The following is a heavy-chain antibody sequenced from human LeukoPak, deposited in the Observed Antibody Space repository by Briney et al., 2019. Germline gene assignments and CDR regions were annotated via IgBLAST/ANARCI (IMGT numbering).Heavy chain of an antibody. CDR2: ISGSGGST. V-gene: IGHV3-23*01. CDR1: GFTFSSYA. CDR3: AKVYCSSTSCCPRAHFDY. D-gene: IGHD2-2*01. J-gene: IGHJ4*02. Sequence: PGGSLRLSCAASGFTFSSYAMSWVRQAPGKGLEWVSAISGSGGSTYYADSVKGRFTISRDNSKNTLYLQMNSLRAEDTAVYYCAKVYCSSTSCCPRAHFDYWGQGTLVTVSS.